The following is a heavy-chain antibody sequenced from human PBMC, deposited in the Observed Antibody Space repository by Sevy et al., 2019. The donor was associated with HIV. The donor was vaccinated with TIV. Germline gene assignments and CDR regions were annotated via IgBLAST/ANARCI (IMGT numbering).Heavy chain of an antibody. CDR3: AKDINRGCDGVNCYPYYYYFYGLDV. J-gene: IGHJ6*02. Sequence: GGSLRLSCAASGFPFNDHAMHWVRQVPGKGLEWVSGISCNSRNIGYAVSVKGRFTISRDNARHSLFLEMNSLRPDDTVVYYCAKDINRGCDGVNCYPYYYYFYGLDVWGQGTTVTVSS. CDR2: ISCNSRNI. CDR1: GFPFNDHA. V-gene: IGHV3-9*01. D-gene: IGHD2-21*01.